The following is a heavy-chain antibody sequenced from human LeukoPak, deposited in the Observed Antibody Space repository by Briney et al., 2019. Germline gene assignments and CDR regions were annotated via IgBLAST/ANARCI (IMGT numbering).Heavy chain of an antibody. V-gene: IGHV3-23*01. D-gene: IGHD5-12*01. J-gene: IGHJ4*02. CDR1: GFTFSSYA. CDR3: AKDLIEEYSGYGHLDY. Sequence: GGSLRLSCAASGFTFSSYAMSWVRQAPGKGLEWVSSISDRGGTTYYADSVKGRFTISRDNSKNTVYLQMNSLRAEDTALYYCAKDLIEEYSGYGHLDYWGQGTLVTVSS. CDR2: ISDRGGTT.